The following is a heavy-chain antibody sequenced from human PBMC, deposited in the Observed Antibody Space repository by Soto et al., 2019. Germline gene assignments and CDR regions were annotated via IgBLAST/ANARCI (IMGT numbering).Heavy chain of an antibody. CDR1: GGSISSSSYY. CDR2: IYYSGST. Sequence: SETLSLTCTVSGGSISSSSYYWGWIRQPPGKGLEWIGSIYYSGSTYYNPSLKSRVTISVDTSKNQFSLKLSSVTAADTAVYYCARQSHHFNFAFPIVYYFDYWGQGTLVTVSS. D-gene: IGHD3-9*01. V-gene: IGHV4-39*01. CDR3: ARQSHHFNFAFPIVYYFDY. J-gene: IGHJ4*02.